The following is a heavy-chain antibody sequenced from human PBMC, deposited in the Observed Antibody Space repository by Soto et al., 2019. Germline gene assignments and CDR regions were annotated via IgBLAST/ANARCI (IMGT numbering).Heavy chain of an antibody. D-gene: IGHD6-13*01. CDR1: GYSFSSYW. V-gene: IGHV5-51*01. CDR3: ARRVGSSWRYFDS. CDR2: IYPSGSDT. J-gene: IGHJ4*02. Sequence: PGESLKISCKASGYSFSSYWIGWVRQLPGKGLEWMGIIYPSGSDTRYSPSFRGQVIISADRSISTAYLQWSSLKASDTGTYYCARRVGSSWRYFDSWGQGTLVTVSS.